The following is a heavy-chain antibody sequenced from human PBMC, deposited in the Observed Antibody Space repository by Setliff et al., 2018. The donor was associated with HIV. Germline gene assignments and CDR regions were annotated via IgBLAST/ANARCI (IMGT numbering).Heavy chain of an antibody. CDR2: IYSNGRT. CDR3: ARQGGYNSPLMV. CDR1: GGSISSSSYY. J-gene: IGHJ4*02. V-gene: IGHV4-39*01. D-gene: IGHD3-10*01. Sequence: PSETLSLTCTVSGGSISSSSYYWGWIRQPPGKGLEWIGSIYSNGRTTHNPSLKSRVTISRDTSENQFSLRLSSVTAADTAVYYCARQGGYNSPLMVWGQGKLVTVSS.